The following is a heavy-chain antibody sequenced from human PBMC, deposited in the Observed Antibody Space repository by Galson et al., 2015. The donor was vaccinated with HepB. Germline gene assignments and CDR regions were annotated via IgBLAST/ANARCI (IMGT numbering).Heavy chain of an antibody. Sequence: SLRLSCAASGFTFSSYWMHWVRRAPGKGPVWVSRISSDGSSISYADSVKGRFTTSRDNAKNTLYLQMNSLRAEDTAVYYCARLIHFPGIGVDYWGQGTLVTVSS. D-gene: IGHD3-10*01. J-gene: IGHJ4*02. CDR2: ISSDGSSI. CDR3: ARLIHFPGIGVDY. V-gene: IGHV3-74*01. CDR1: GFTFSSYW.